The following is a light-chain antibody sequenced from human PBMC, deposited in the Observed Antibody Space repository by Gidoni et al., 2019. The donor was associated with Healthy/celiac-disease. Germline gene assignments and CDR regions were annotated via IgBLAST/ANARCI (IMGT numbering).Light chain of an antibody. CDR2: VAS. CDR1: QSVSSN. Sequence: PPTLSVLPGERATLSCRGSQSVSSNLAWYQQTPGKAPGLLIYVASTRATGIPARFSGSGSGTEFTLTISSLQSEDFAVYYCQQYNNWPWTFGQGTKVEIK. J-gene: IGKJ1*01. V-gene: IGKV3-15*01. CDR3: QQYNNWPWT.